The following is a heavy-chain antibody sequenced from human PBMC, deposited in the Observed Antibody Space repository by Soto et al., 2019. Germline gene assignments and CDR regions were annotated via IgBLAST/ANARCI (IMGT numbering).Heavy chain of an antibody. J-gene: IGHJ4*02. Sequence: GGSLRLSCASSGFTFSSCSMNWVRQAPGKGLEWVSFISGSGDTKYYADSVKGRFTISRDNAKNSPYLQMSSLRDEDTAVYYCAKYCSSDVCFDYWGQGTLVTVSS. V-gene: IGHV3-48*02. CDR1: GFTFSSCS. CDR2: ISGSGDTK. CDR3: AKYCSSDVCFDY. D-gene: IGHD2-8*01.